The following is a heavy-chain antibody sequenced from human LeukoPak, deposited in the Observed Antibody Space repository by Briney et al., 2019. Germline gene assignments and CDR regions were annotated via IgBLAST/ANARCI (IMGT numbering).Heavy chain of an antibody. J-gene: IGHJ3*02. Sequence: SGGSLRLSXAASGFTFRSYAMSWVRQTPGKGLEWLSAISGSGGSTYYADSVKGRFTISRDNSKNTLYLQMNSLRAEDTAVYYCAKPPYSGGYHAFDIWGQGTMVTVSS. CDR2: ISGSGGST. V-gene: IGHV3-23*01. D-gene: IGHD1-26*01. CDR1: GFTFRSYA. CDR3: AKPPYSGGYHAFDI.